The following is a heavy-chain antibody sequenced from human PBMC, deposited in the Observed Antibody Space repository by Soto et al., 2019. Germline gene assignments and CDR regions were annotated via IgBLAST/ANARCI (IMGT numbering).Heavy chain of an antibody. V-gene: IGHV4-4*02. D-gene: IGHD6-25*01. CDR2: IYHSGST. Sequence: PSETLSLTCAASGGSISSSNWWSWVRQPPGEGLEWIGEIYHSGSTNYNPSLKSRVTISVDKSKNQFSLKLSSVTAADTAVYYCARHHTALYYYYYMDVWGKGTTVTVSS. CDR1: GGSISSSNW. J-gene: IGHJ6*03. CDR3: ARHHTALYYYYYMDV.